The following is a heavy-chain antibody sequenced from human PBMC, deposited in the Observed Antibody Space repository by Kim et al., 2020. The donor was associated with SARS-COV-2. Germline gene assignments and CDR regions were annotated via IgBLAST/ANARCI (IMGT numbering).Heavy chain of an antibody. Sequence: GESLKISCKGSGYSFTSYWISWVRQMPGKGLEWMGRIDPSDSKSNYSPSFQGHVTISADKSISTAYLQWSSLKASDTAMYYCARQYIVPTISDYFYYGMDVWGQGTTVTVSS. CDR1: GYSFTSYW. D-gene: IGHD5-12*01. V-gene: IGHV5-10-1*01. CDR2: IDPSDSKS. CDR3: ARQYIVPTISDYFYYGMDV. J-gene: IGHJ6*02.